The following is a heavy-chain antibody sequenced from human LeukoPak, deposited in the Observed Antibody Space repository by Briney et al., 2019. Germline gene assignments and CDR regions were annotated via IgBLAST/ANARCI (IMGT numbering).Heavy chain of an antibody. D-gene: IGHD6-13*01. CDR1: GFTFSSYG. Sequence: GGTLRLSCAASGFTFSSYGMSWVRQAPGKGLEWVSSISSSSSYIYYADSVKGRFTISRDNAKNSLHLQMNSLRAEDTAVYYCARDRAAAAHFTVWGKGTTVTVSS. CDR3: ARDRAAAAHFTV. J-gene: IGHJ6*04. V-gene: IGHV3-21*01. CDR2: ISSSSSYI.